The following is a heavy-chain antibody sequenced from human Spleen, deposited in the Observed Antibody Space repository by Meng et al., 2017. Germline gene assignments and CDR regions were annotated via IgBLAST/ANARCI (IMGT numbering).Heavy chain of an antibody. Sequence: QVQLQESGPGLVKPSGTLSLTCAVSGGSISSSNWWSWVRQPPGKGLEWIGEIYHSGSTNYNPSLKSRVTISVDKSKNQFSLKLSSVTAADTAVYYCASFPPPGKQWLVGVSVYWGQGNLVTVSS. CDR3: ASFPPPGKQWLVGVSVY. CDR2: IYHSGST. J-gene: IGHJ4*02. V-gene: IGHV4-4*02. CDR1: GGSISSSNW. D-gene: IGHD6-19*01.